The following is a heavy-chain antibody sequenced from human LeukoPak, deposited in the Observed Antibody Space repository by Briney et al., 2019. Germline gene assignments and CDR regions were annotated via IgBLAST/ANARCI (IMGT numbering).Heavy chain of an antibody. CDR3: AKEPYCSGGSCRTFDY. Sequence: GGSLRLSCAASGITFSRFWMSWVRQAPGKGLQWVANINQDGSERHYVDSVKGRFTISRDNSKNTLYLQMNSLRAEDTAVYYCAKEPYCSGGSCRTFDYWGQGTLVTVSS. CDR2: INQDGSER. CDR1: GITFSRFW. J-gene: IGHJ4*02. D-gene: IGHD2-15*01. V-gene: IGHV3-7*03.